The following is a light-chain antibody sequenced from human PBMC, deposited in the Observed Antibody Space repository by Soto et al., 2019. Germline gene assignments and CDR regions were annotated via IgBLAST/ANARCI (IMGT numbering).Light chain of an antibody. J-gene: IGKJ1*01. CDR3: QKYNSATRT. CDR2: AAS. CDR1: QGISNY. Sequence: IQLTQSPSSPSASFGDRVTITCRASQGISNYLAWYQQKPGKVPKLLIYAASTLQSGVPSRFSGSGSGTDCTLTISSLKTEDCATYDGQKYNSATRTFGQGTKVDIK. V-gene: IGKV1-27*01.